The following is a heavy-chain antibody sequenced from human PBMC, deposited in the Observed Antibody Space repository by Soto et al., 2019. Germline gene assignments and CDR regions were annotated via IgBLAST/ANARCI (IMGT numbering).Heavy chain of an antibody. Sequence: QVHLQESGPGLVKPSETLSLTCTVSGGSISGFHWSWIRQPPGKGLEWFGYIHSSGSSNYNSSLESRVTMSVDTSKNQFYLKLSSVTAADTAVYYCARYMRDAGTFYFDYWGQGTLVTASS. J-gene: IGHJ4*02. V-gene: IGHV4-59*01. D-gene: IGHD3-16*01. CDR3: ARYMRDAGTFYFDY. CDR1: GGSISGFH. CDR2: IHSSGSS.